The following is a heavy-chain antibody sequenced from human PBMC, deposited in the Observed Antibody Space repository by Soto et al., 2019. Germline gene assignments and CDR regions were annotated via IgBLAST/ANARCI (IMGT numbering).Heavy chain of an antibody. D-gene: IGHD1-26*01. CDR1: STTSQY. CDR2: VHHSGSI. V-gene: IGHV4-39*01. CDR3: AAPYSGNLYCFYS. J-gene: IGHJ4*02. Sequence: PSETLSLTCTVSSTTSQYWGWIRQPPGKGLEWIGSVHHSGSIYYNPSLKSRVTISVDRSKNQFSLKLSSVTAADTALYYCAAPYSGNLYCFYSWAKEILFTVS.